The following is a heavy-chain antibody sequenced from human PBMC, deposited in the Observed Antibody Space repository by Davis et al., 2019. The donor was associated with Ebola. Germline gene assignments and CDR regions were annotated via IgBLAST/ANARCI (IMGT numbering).Heavy chain of an antibody. CDR1: GFTFSSYW. V-gene: IGHV3-7*01. CDR3: ARGGVQLERYYYYYGMDV. D-gene: IGHD1-1*01. Sequence: GESLKISCAASGFTFSSYWMSWVRQAPGKGLEWVANIKQDGSAKYYVDSVKGRFTISRDNAKNTLYLQMNSLRAEDTAVYYCARGGVQLERYYYYYGMDVWGQGATITVCS. J-gene: IGHJ6*02. CDR2: IKQDGSAK.